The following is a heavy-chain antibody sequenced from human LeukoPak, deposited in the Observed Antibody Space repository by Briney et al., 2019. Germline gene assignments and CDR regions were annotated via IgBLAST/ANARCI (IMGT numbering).Heavy chain of an antibody. V-gene: IGHV3-48*03. CDR2: ISSSGSTV. D-gene: IGHD4-17*01. CDR1: GFTFSSYE. CDR3: ANAEHDYGFDY. J-gene: IGHJ4*02. Sequence: GGSLRLSCAASGFTFSSYEMNWVRQAPGKGLEWVSYISSSGSTVYYADSVKGRFTISRDNAKNSLYLQMNSLRAEDTAVYYCANAEHDYGFDYWGQGTLVTVSS.